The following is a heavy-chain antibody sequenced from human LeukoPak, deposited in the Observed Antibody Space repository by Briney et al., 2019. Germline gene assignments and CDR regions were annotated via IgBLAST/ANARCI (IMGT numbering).Heavy chain of an antibody. CDR1: GGSFSSYY. CDR2: IYYSGST. J-gene: IGHJ4*02. CDR3: ARTSSGWYSGFFDY. Sequence: SETLSLTCAVYGGSFSSYYWSWIRQPPGKGLEWIGYIYYSGSTNYNPSLKSRVTISVDTSKNQFSLKLSSVTAADTAVYHCARTSSGWYSGFFDYWGQGTLVTVSS. V-gene: IGHV4-59*01. D-gene: IGHD6-19*01.